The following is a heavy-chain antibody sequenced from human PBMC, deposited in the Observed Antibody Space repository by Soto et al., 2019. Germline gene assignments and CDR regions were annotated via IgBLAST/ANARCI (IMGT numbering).Heavy chain of an antibody. J-gene: IGHJ4*02. V-gene: IGHV1-69*13. D-gene: IGHD5-18*01. CDR2: IIPIFGTA. Sequence: SVKVSCKASGGTFSSYAISWVRQAPGQGLEWMGGIIPIFGTADYAQKFQGRVTITADESTSTAYMELSSLRSEDTAVYYCASHGYSYGYLLDYWGQGTLVTVSS. CDR1: GGTFSSYA. CDR3: ASHGYSYGYLLDY.